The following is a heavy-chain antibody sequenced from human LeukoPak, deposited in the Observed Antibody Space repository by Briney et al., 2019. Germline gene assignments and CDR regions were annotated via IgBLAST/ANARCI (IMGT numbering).Heavy chain of an antibody. V-gene: IGHV1-69*02. Sequence: SVKVSCKASGGTFSSYTISWVRQAPGQGLEWMGKIIPILGIANYAQKFQGRVTITADKSTSTAYMELSSLRSEDTAVYYCARTRDYGNWYFDLWGRGTLVTVSS. J-gene: IGHJ2*01. CDR3: ARTRDYGNWYFDL. D-gene: IGHD4-17*01. CDR2: IIPILGIA. CDR1: GGTFSSYT.